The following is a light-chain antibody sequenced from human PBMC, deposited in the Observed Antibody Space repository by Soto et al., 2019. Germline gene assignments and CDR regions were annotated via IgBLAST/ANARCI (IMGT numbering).Light chain of an antibody. CDR1: QSVSTW. Sequence: DIQMTHSPSTLSASVGYRVTITCLASQSVSTWLAWYQQKPGTAPQVLIYYASSLQSGVPSRFSGSGSGTEFTLTISSLQPDDFATYFCQQYNNYWTFGQGTKVDIK. J-gene: IGKJ1*01. CDR2: YAS. V-gene: IGKV1-5*01. CDR3: QQYNNYWT.